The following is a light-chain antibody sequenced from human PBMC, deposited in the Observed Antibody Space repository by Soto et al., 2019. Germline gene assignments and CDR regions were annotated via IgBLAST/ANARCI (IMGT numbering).Light chain of an antibody. CDR2: GAS. V-gene: IGKV3-15*01. CDR1: QSIGSN. CDR3: HQYNTWSLIT. Sequence: DIVMTQSPATLSVSPGDTATLSCRASQSIGSNVGWYQQKPGQAPSLLIYGASTRATGISARFSGSGSWTEDSLTTSSLHSEDLSVYYCHQYNTWSLITFGQGTRLEIK. J-gene: IGKJ5*01.